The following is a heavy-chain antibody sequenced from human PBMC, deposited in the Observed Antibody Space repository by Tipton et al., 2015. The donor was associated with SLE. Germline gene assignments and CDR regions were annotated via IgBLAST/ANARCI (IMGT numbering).Heavy chain of an antibody. CDR3: ARPDYDDAFDI. V-gene: IGHV4-38-2*01. Sequence: LRLSCAASGYSISSGYYWGWIRQPPGKGLEWIGEINHSGSTNYNPSLKSRVTISVDTSKNQFSLKLSSVTAADTAVYYCARPDYDDAFDIWGQGTMVTVSS. CDR1: GYSISSGYY. CDR2: INHSGST. D-gene: IGHD4-17*01. J-gene: IGHJ3*02.